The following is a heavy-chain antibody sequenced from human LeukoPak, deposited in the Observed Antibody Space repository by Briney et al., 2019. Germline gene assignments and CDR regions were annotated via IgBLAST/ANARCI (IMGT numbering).Heavy chain of an antibody. V-gene: IGHV1-18*01. Sequence: MGWISAYNGNTNYAQKLQGRVTMTTDTSTSTAYMELRSLRSDDTAVYYCARDGQGSGYSDYWGQGTLVTVSS. D-gene: IGHD3-22*01. CDR3: ARDGQGSGYSDY. J-gene: IGHJ4*02. CDR2: ISAYNGNT.